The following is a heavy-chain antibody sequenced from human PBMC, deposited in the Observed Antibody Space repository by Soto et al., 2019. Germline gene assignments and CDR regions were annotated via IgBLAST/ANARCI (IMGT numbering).Heavy chain of an antibody. V-gene: IGHV1-2*04. D-gene: IGHD6-13*01. Sequence: ASVKVSCKASGYTFTRYYMHWVRQAPGQGLEWMGWINPNSGGTNYAQKFQGWVTMTRDTSISTAYMELSRLRSDDTAVYYCARDVGIAAAGDAFDIWGQGAMVTVSS. CDR2: INPNSGGT. CDR3: ARDVGIAAAGDAFDI. J-gene: IGHJ3*02. CDR1: GYTFTRYY.